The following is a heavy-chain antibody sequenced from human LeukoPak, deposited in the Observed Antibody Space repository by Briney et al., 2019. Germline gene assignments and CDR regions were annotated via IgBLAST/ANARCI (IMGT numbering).Heavy chain of an antibody. CDR2: ISGSSSGSTSII. J-gene: IGHJ4*02. CDR1: GIIFSTYA. D-gene: IGHD3-3*01. CDR3: ARDFWSGYYTED. V-gene: IGHV3-48*04. Sequence: GGSLRLSCEFHGIIFSTYAMNWGRQAPGKGLEWLSYISGSSSGSTSIIHYADSVKGRFTISRDNAKNSLHLQMDSLSAEDTAVYYCARDFWSGYYTEDWGQGALVIVSS.